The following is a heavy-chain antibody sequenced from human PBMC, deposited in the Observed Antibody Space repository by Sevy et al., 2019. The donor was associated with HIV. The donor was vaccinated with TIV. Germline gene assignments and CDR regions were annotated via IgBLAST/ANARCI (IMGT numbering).Heavy chain of an antibody. CDR3: ARPGGYTYSSLLDY. CDR2: INPDSGDP. Sequence: ASVKVSCKASGYTFNDFFIHWVRQAPGQGLEWMAWINPDSGDPKDVRKFQGRITVTRYTSRNTAYMELRSLRSDHTGVYYCARPGGYTYSSLLDYWGQGTLVTVSS. V-gene: IGHV1-2*02. CDR1: GYTFNDFF. D-gene: IGHD5-18*01. J-gene: IGHJ4*02.